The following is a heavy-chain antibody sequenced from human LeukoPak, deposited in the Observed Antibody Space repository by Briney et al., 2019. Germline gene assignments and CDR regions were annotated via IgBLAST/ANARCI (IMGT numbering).Heavy chain of an antibody. V-gene: IGHV4-59*01. CDR1: GGSISSYY. J-gene: IGHJ6*02. Sequence: SETLSLTCTVSGGSISSYYWSWIRQPPGKGLEWIGYIYYSGSTNYNPSLKSRVTISVDTSKNQFSLKLSSVTAADTAVYHCARDHHVPNYYYGMDVWGQGTTVTVS. CDR2: IYYSGST. CDR3: ARDHHVPNYYYGMDV.